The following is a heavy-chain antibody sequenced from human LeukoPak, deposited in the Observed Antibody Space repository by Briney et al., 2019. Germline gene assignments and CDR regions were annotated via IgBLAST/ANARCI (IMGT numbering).Heavy chain of an antibody. D-gene: IGHD3-16*01. Sequence: ASVKVSCKASGYTFTSYDINWVRQAPGQGLEWMGWISAYNGNTNYAQKLQGRVTMTTDTSTSTAYMELRSLRSDDTAVYYCARVKARYGYYYMDVWGKGTTVTVSS. CDR2: ISAYNGNT. V-gene: IGHV1-18*01. CDR3: ARVKARYGYYYMDV. CDR1: GYTFTSYD. J-gene: IGHJ6*03.